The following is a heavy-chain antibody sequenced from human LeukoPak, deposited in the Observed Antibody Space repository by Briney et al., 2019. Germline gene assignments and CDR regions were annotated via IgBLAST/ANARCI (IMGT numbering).Heavy chain of an antibody. V-gene: IGHV4-59*08. Sequence: SETLSLTCTVSGASFSTYYWSWIRQPPGKGLEWIGYIYYSGSTNYNPSLKSRVTISVDTSKNQFSLKLSSVTAADTAVYYCARRGIAAAGYDYWGQGTLVTVSS. CDR2: IYYSGST. CDR3: ARRGIAAAGYDY. D-gene: IGHD6-13*01. J-gene: IGHJ4*02. CDR1: GASFSTYY.